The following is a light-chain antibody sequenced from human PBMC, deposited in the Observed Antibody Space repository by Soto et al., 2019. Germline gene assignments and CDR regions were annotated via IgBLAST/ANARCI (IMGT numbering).Light chain of an antibody. Sequence: EIVMTQSPTILSVSPGERATLSCRASQSISDTLAWYQQKPGQAPRLLIYGASTRAPGFPARFSGSGSGTDFTLTISSLQSEDFAVYYCQQYNNWPWTFGQGTKVDIK. CDR1: QSISDT. CDR3: QQYNNWPWT. V-gene: IGKV3-15*01. CDR2: GAS. J-gene: IGKJ1*01.